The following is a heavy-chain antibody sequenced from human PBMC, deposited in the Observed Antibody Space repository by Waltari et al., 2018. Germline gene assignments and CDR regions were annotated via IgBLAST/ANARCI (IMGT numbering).Heavy chain of an antibody. D-gene: IGHD6-13*01. V-gene: IGHV1-2*06. Sequence: QVQLVQSGAEVKKPGASVTVSCKASGYTLTGYYMHWVRQAPGQGLEWMGRINPNSGGTNYAQKFQGRVTMTRDTSISTAYMELSRLRSDDTAVYYCARGLYSSSWYPFDYWGQGTLVTVSS. J-gene: IGHJ4*02. CDR3: ARGLYSSSWYPFDY. CDR1: GYTLTGYY. CDR2: INPNSGGT.